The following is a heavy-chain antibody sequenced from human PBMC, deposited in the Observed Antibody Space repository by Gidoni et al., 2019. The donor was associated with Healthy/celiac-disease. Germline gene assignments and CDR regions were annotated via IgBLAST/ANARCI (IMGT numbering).Heavy chain of an antibody. CDR3: ARRESRGMSALMYSSSWYNWFDP. CDR2: IYPGDSDT. V-gene: IGHV5-51*01. Sequence: EVQLVQSGAEVKKPGESLKISCKGSGYSFTSYWIGWVRQMPGKGLEWMGIIYPGDSDTRYSPSFQGQVTISADKSISTAYLQWSSLKASDTAMYYCARRESRGMSALMYSSSWYNWFDPWGQGTLVTVSS. CDR1: GYSFTSYW. J-gene: IGHJ5*02. D-gene: IGHD6-13*01.